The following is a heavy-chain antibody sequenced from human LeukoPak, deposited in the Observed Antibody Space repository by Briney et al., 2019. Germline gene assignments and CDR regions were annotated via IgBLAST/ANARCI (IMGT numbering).Heavy chain of an antibody. CDR1: GGSISSGSYY. CDR3: ARGLHGKTHYTNWFDP. Sequence: SETLSLTCTVSGGSISSGSYYWSWIRQPAGKGLEWIGRMYTSGSTNYNPSLKSRVTISVDTSKNQFSLKLSSVTAADTAIYYCARGLHGKTHYTNWFDPWGQGTLVTVSS. D-gene: IGHD3-3*01. CDR2: MYTSGST. J-gene: IGHJ5*02. V-gene: IGHV4-61*02.